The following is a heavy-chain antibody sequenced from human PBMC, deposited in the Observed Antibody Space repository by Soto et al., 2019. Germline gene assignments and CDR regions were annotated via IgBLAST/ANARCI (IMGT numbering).Heavy chain of an antibody. V-gene: IGHV3-33*01. Sequence: GSLRLSCAASGFTFSSYGMHWVRQAPGKGLEWVAVIWYDGSNKYYADSVKGRFTISRDNSKNTLYLQMNSLRAEDTAVYYCARSYYYDSSGYYRSFFQHWGQGNLVTVSS. J-gene: IGHJ1*01. CDR1: GFTFSSYG. D-gene: IGHD3-22*01. CDR2: IWYDGSNK. CDR3: ARSYYYDSSGYYRSFFQH.